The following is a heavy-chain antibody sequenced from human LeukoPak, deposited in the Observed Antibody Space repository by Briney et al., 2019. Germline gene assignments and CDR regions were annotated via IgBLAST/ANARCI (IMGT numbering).Heavy chain of an antibody. V-gene: IGHV1-69*05. D-gene: IGHD5-24*01. CDR2: IIPIFGTA. CDR1: GSTFSSYA. Sequence: VASVKVSCKASGSTFSSYAISWVRQAPGQGLEWMGGIIPIFGTANYAQKFQGRVTITTDESTSTAYMELSSLRSEDTAVYYCASSRDGYNYCNYWGQGTLVTVSS. J-gene: IGHJ4*02. CDR3: ASSRDGYNYCNY.